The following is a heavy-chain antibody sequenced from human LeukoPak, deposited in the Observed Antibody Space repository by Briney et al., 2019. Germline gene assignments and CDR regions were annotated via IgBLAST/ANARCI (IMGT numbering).Heavy chain of an antibody. Sequence: PSETLSLTCTVSDGSISCSSYYWGWIRQPPGKGLEWIGSIYYSGSTYYNPSLKSRVTISVDTSKNQFSLKLSSVTAADTAVYYCARDHSSGCTAVWGQGTLVTVSS. J-gene: IGHJ4*02. CDR3: ARDHSSGCTAV. V-gene: IGHV4-39*07. CDR2: IYYSGST. D-gene: IGHD6-19*01. CDR1: DGSISCSSYY.